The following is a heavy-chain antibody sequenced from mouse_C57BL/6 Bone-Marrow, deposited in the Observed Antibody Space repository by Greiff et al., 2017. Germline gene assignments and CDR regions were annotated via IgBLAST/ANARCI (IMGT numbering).Heavy chain of an antibody. V-gene: IGHV5-4*01. CDR1: GFTFSSYA. CDR3: ASLGGFAY. Sequence: EVQVVESGGGLVKPGGSLKLSCAASGFTFSSYAMSWVRQTPEKRLEWVATISDGGSYTYYPDNVKGRFTISRDNAKNNLYLQMSHLKSEDTAMYYCASLGGFAYWGQGTLVTVSA. CDR2: ISDGGSYT. J-gene: IGHJ3*01. D-gene: IGHD4-1*01.